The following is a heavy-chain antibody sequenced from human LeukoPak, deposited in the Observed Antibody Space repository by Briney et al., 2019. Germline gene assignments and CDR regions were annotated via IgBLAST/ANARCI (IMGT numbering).Heavy chain of an antibody. V-gene: IGHV4-34*01. CDR2: INHSGST. CDR3: ARVRSGAGLDY. Sequence: SETLSLTCAVYGGSFSGYYWSWIRQPPGKGLEWIGEINHSGSTNYNPSLKSRVTISVDTSKNQFSLKLSSVTAADTAVYYCARVRSGAGLDYWGQGTLVTVSS. CDR1: GGSFSGYY. D-gene: IGHD3-10*01. J-gene: IGHJ4*02.